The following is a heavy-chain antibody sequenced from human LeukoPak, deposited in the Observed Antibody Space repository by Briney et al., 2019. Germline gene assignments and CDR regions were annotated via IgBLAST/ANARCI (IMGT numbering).Heavy chain of an antibody. D-gene: IGHD5/OR15-5a*01. J-gene: IGHJ4*02. CDR1: GGSISNYY. V-gene: IGHV4-4*07. CDR3: ARVALSGLYYFDN. Sequence: SETLSLTCTVSGGSISNYYWSWIRQPAGKGLEWIGRISTSGSTNYNPSLKSRVTISVDKSRNQFSLKLSFVTAADTAVYYCARVALSGLYYFDNWGQGTLVTVSS. CDR2: ISTSGST.